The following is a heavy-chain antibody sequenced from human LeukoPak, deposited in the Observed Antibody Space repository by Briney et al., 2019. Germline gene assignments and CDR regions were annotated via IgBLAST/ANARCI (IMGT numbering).Heavy chain of an antibody. J-gene: IGHJ6*04. CDR2: VSSGSSTI. CDR3: ARENWDLVAVPMDV. CDR1: GFTFSDYY. Sequence: GGSLRLSCAASGFTFSDYYMSWIRQAPGKALEWVSYVSSGSSTIYYADSVKGRFTVSRDNAKNSLYLQMNSLRAEDTAIYYCARENWDLVAVPMDVWGKGTTVIVSS. D-gene: IGHD1-26*01. V-gene: IGHV3-11*01.